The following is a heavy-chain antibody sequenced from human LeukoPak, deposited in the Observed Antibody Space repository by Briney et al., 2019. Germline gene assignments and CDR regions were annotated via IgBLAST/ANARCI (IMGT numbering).Heavy chain of an antibody. CDR1: GGSISSYY. Sequence: SETLSLTCTVSGGSISSYYWSRIRQPPGKGLEWIGYIYYSGSTNYNPSLKSRVTISVDTSKNHFSLKLSSVTAADTAVYYCARRATNWGSFDYWGQRTPATFSS. CDR3: ARRATNWGSFDY. V-gene: IGHV4-59*08. CDR2: IYYSGST. D-gene: IGHD7-27*01. J-gene: IGHJ4*02.